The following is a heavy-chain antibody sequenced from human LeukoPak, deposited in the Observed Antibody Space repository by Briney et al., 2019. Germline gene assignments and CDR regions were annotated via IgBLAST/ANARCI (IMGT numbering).Heavy chain of an antibody. CDR3: ARPGLYCSGGSCYSDY. Sequence: GASVTVSFKASGYTFTNYGISWVRQAPGQGLEWMGWISPYNGNTNYAQKLQGRVTMTRDTSTSTAYMELRSLRSDDTAVYYCARPGLYCSGGSCYSDYWGQGTLVTVSS. J-gene: IGHJ4*02. V-gene: IGHV1-18*01. CDR1: GYTFTNYG. CDR2: ISPYNGNT. D-gene: IGHD2-15*01.